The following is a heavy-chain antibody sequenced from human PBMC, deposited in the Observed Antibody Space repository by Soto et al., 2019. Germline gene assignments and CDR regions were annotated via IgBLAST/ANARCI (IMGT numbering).Heavy chain of an antibody. CDR1: GYTFTSYG. CDR2: ISAYNGNT. V-gene: IGHV1-18*04. D-gene: IGHD3-22*01. Sequence: ASVKVSCKASGYTFTSYGISWVRQAPGQGLEWMGWISAYNGNTNYAQKLQGRVTMTTDTSTSTAYMELRSLRPDDTAVYYCARRYTHYYDSSGYLYYYYGMDVWGQGTTVTVSS. CDR3: ARRYTHYYDSSGYLYYYYGMDV. J-gene: IGHJ6*02.